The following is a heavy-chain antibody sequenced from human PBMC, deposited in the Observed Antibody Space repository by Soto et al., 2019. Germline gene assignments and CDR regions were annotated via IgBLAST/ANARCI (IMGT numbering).Heavy chain of an antibody. Sequence: GDSLKISCKGSGYSFTSYWIGWVRQMPGKGLEWMGIIYPGDSDTRYSPSFQGQVTISADKSISTAYLQWSSLKASDTAMYYCARRGWSICLGWYGMDVWGQGTTVTVSS. V-gene: IGHV5-51*01. J-gene: IGHJ6*02. CDR1: GYSFTSYW. CDR3: ARRGWSICLGWYGMDV. D-gene: IGHD3-3*01. CDR2: IYPGDSDT.